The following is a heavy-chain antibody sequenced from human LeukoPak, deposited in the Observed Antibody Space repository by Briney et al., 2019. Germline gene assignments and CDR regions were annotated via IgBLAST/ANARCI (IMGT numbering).Heavy chain of an antibody. Sequence: PSETLSLTCAVYGGSFSGYYWSWIRQPPGKGLEWIGYIYYSGSTNYNPSLKSRVTISVDTSKNQFSLKLSSVTAADTAVYYCTGGSIAYYYMDVWGKGTTVTISS. CDR3: TGGSIAYYYMDV. V-gene: IGHV4-59*01. D-gene: IGHD3-16*01. J-gene: IGHJ6*03. CDR2: IYYSGST. CDR1: GGSFSGYY.